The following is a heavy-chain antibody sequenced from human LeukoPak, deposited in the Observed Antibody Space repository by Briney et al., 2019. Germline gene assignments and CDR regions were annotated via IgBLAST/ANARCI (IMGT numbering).Heavy chain of an antibody. CDR3: AREGGVLLWFGELLGHFDY. D-gene: IGHD3-10*01. CDR1: GGSISSSSYY. CDR2: IYYSGST. Sequence: SETLSLTCTVSGGSISSSSYYWGWIRQPPGKGLEWIGSIYYSGSTYYNPSLKSRVTISVDTSKNQFSLKLSSVTAADTAVYYCAREGGVLLWFGELLGHFDYWGQGTLVTVSS. V-gene: IGHV4-39*07. J-gene: IGHJ4*02.